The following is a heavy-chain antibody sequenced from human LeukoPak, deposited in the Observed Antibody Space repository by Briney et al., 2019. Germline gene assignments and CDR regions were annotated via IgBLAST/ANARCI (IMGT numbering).Heavy chain of an antibody. CDR3: ARAKGMSYADV. CDR1: GGSISSSSYY. D-gene: IGHD1-26*01. CDR2: IYYSGST. Sequence: SETLSLTCTVSGGSISSSSYYWGWIRQPPGKGLEWIGSIYYSGSTYYNPSLKSRVTISVDTSKNQFSLKLSSVTAADTAVYYCARAKGMSYADVWGQGTLVTVSS. V-gene: IGHV4-39*07. J-gene: IGHJ4*02.